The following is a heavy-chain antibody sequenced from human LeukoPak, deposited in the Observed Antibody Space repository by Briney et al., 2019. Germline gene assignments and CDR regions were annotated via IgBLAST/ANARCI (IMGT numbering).Heavy chain of an antibody. V-gene: IGHV1-18*01. CDR3: ARGYCSSTSCYTHAFDI. Sequence: ASVKVSCKASGYTFTSYGISWVRQAPGQGLEWKGWISAYNGNTNYAQKLQGRVTMTTDTSTSTAYMELRSLRSDDTAVYYCARGYCSSTSCYTHAFDIWGQGTMVTVSS. CDR2: ISAYNGNT. J-gene: IGHJ3*02. D-gene: IGHD2-2*02. CDR1: GYTFTSYG.